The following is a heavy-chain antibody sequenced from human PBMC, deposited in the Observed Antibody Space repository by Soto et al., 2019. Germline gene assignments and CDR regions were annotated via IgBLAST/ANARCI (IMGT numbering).Heavy chain of an antibody. J-gene: IGHJ6*02. V-gene: IGHV5-51*01. Sequence: PGESLKISCKGSGYFFSSQWIAWVRLMPGKGLEWMGIIHPGDSETRYSPSFQGQVTISADKSINTAYLQWSSLKASDTAIYYCATTQSSATFKTYYYDMHVWGQGTTVTVSS. CDR2: IHPGDSET. D-gene: IGHD3-10*01. CDR3: ATTQSSATFKTYYYDMHV. CDR1: GYFFSSQW.